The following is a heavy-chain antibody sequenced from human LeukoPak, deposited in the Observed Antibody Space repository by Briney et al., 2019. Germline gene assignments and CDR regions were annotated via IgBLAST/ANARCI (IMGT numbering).Heavy chain of an antibody. CDR2: ISSSSTYI. V-gene: IGHV3-21*01. D-gene: IGHD3-10*02. J-gene: IGHJ6*04. Sequence: PGGSLRLSRAASGFTFSTYSMNWVRQAPGKGLEWVSSISSSSTYIYYADSVKGRFTISRDNAKNSLYLQMNGLRAEDTAVYYCAELGITMIGGVWGKGTTVTISS. CDR1: GFTFSTYS. CDR3: AELGITMIGGV.